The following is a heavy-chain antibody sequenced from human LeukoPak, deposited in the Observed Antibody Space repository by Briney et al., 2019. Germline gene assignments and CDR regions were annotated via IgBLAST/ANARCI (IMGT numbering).Heavy chain of an antibody. CDR3: ARDEYYDSSGYTS. V-gene: IGHV3-48*01. Sequence: PGGSLRLSCAASGFTFSSYSMTWVRQAPGKGLEWLSYISSSSSTIYYADSVKGRFAISRDNAKNPLFLQMNSLRAEDTAVYYCARDEYYDSSGYTSWGQGTLVTVSS. CDR1: GFTFSSYS. D-gene: IGHD3-22*01. CDR2: ISSSSSTI. J-gene: IGHJ4*02.